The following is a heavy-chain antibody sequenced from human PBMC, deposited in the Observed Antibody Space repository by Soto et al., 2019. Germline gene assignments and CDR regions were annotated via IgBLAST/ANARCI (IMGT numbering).Heavy chain of an antibody. CDR1: GGSISSYY. J-gene: IGHJ6*02. CDR2: IYYSGST. CDR3: ARLDFWNYYGMDV. Sequence: QVQLQESGPGLVKPSETLSLTCTVSGGSISSYYWSWIRQPPGKGLEWIGYIYYSGSTNYNPSLKSRVTISVDTSKNQFSLKLSSVTAADTAVYYCARLDFWNYYGMDVWGQGTTVTVSS. V-gene: IGHV4-59*01. D-gene: IGHD3-3*01.